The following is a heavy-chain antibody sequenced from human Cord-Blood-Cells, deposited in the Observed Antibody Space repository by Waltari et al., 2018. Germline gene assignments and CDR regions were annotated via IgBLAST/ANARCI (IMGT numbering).Heavy chain of an antibody. D-gene: IGHD7-27*01. CDR2: INHSGST. J-gene: IGHJ4*02. CDR1: GGSFSGYY. CDR3: AKTGAGDGTFYFDY. V-gene: IGHV4-34*01. Sequence: QVQLQQWGAGLLKPSETLSLTCAVYGGSFSGYYWSWIRQPPGKGLEWIGEINHSGSTNYNPALKSRVTISVDTSKNQCSLKLSSVTAADTAVYYCAKTGAGDGTFYFDYWGQGTLVTVSS.